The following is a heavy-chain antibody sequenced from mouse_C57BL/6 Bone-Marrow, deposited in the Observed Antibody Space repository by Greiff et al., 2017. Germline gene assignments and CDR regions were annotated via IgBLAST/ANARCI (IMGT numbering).Heavy chain of an antibody. CDR2: ISNLAYSI. V-gene: IGHV5-15*01. CDR1: GFTFSDYG. D-gene: IGHD1-1*02. J-gene: IGHJ4*01. Sequence: VQLVESGGGLVQPGGSLKLSCAASGFTFSDYGMAWVRQAPRKGPEWVAFISNLAYSIYYADTVTGRFTISRENAKNTLYLEMSSLRSEDTAMYYCARHGRRGYAMDSWGQGASVTVSS. CDR3: ARHGRRGYAMDS.